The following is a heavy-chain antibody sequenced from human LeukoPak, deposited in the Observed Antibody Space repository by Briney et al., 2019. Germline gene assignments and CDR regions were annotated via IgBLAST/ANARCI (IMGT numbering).Heavy chain of an antibody. CDR1: GGSISSGGYY. D-gene: IGHD2-15*01. J-gene: IGHJ5*02. Sequence: SETLSLTCTVSGGSISSGGYYWSWIRQHPGKGLEWIVYIYYSGSTYYNPSLKSRVTISVDTSKNQFSLKLSSVTAADTAVYYCARVDCSGGSCYGPNWFDPWGQGTLVTVSS. V-gene: IGHV4-31*03. CDR3: ARVDCSGGSCYGPNWFDP. CDR2: IYYSGST.